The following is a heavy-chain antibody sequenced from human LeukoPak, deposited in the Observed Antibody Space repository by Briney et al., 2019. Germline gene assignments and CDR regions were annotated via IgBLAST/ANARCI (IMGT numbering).Heavy chain of an antibody. V-gene: IGHV1-2*02. Sequence: ASVKVSCKASGYTFTGYYMHWVRQAPGQGLEWMGWINPNSGGTNYAQKFQGRVTMTRDTSISTAYMELSRLRSDDTAVYYCARSYDSSGYYYAGFGYWGQGTLVTVSS. CDR1: GYTFTGYY. D-gene: IGHD3-22*01. CDR3: ARSYDSSGYYYAGFGY. J-gene: IGHJ4*02. CDR2: INPNSGGT.